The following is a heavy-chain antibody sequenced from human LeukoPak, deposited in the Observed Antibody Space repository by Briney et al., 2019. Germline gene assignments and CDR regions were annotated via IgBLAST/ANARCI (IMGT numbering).Heavy chain of an antibody. Sequence: SETLSLTCTVSGYSISSGYYWGWIRQPPGKGLEWIGSIYHSGSTYYNPSLKSPVTISVDTSKNQFSLKLSSVTAADTAVYYCARDRSSSSFDPWGQGTLVTVSS. CDR1: GYSISSGYY. J-gene: IGHJ5*02. D-gene: IGHD6-6*01. V-gene: IGHV4-38-2*02. CDR3: ARDRSSSSFDP. CDR2: IYHSGST.